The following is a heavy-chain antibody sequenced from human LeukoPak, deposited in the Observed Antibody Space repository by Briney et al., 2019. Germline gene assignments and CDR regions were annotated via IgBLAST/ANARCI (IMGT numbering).Heavy chain of an antibody. Sequence: GGSLRLSCTAIGFVPDDYAMHWVRQSPGKGLEWVAGISWNSRNIVYAGSVMGRFTVFRDDAKNSHFLQMNSLRPEDTALYYCAKGRTNGYTYDAFDVWGQGTMVTVS. CDR2: ISWNSRNI. D-gene: IGHD1-1*01. CDR1: GFVPDDYA. CDR3: AKGRTNGYTYDAFDV. J-gene: IGHJ3*01. V-gene: IGHV3-9*02.